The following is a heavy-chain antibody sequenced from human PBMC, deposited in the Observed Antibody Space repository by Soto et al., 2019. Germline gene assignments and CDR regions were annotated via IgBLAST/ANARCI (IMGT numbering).Heavy chain of an antibody. Sequence: QVQLQESGPGLVKPSQTLSLTCTVSGGSISSGDYYWSWIRQPPGKGLEWIGYIYYSGSTYYNPSRKSRVTISVDTSKNQFSLKLSAVTAADTAVYYCAREEYSSSGYYYGMDVWGQGTTVTVSS. CDR1: GGSISSGDYY. J-gene: IGHJ6*02. CDR3: AREEYSSSGYYYGMDV. D-gene: IGHD6-6*01. V-gene: IGHV4-30-4*01. CDR2: IYYSGST.